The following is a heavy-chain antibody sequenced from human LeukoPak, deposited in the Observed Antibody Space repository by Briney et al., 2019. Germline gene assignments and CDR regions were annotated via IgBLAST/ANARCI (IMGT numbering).Heavy chain of an antibody. Sequence: SQTLSLTCTVSGGSISSGGYYWSWIRQHPGKGLEWIGYIYYSGSTYYNPSLKSRVTISVDTSKNQFSLKLSSVTAADTAVYYCARNSPWVGSSPFDYWGQGTLVTVSS. J-gene: IGHJ4*02. CDR1: GGSISSGGYY. CDR3: ARNSPWVGSSPFDY. V-gene: IGHV4-31*03. D-gene: IGHD6-6*01. CDR2: IYYSGST.